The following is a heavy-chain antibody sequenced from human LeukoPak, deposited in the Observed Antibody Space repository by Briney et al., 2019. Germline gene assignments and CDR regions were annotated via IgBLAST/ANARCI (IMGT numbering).Heavy chain of an antibody. V-gene: IGHV4-34*01. J-gene: IGHJ6*02. CDR3: ARYSRDYYYYYGMDV. CDR2: INHSGST. CDR1: GGSFSGYY. Sequence: SETLSLTCAVYGGSFSGYYWSWIRQPPGKGLEWIGEINHSGSTNYNPSLKSRVTISVDTSKNQFSLKLSSVTAADTAVYYCARYSRDYYYYYGMDVWGQGTTVTVSS. D-gene: IGHD4-11*01.